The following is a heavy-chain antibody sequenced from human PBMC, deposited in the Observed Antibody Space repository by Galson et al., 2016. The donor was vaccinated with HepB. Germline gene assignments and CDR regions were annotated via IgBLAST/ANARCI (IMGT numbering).Heavy chain of an antibody. CDR2: IWCDGSNK. Sequence: SLRLSCAASRFTFSTYAMHWVRQAPGKGLEWVAVIWCDGSNKYYGDSVKGRFTISRDNSKNTVYLQMNSLRAEDTAVYYCAREVTYCSGGGCYYFDYWGQGALVTVSS. CDR3: AREVTYCSGGGCYYFDY. V-gene: IGHV3-33*08. D-gene: IGHD2-15*01. J-gene: IGHJ4*02. CDR1: RFTFSTYA.